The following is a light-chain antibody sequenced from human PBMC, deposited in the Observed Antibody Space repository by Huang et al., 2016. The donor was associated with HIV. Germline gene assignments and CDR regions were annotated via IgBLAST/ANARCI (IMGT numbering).Light chain of an antibody. Sequence: DIQMTQSPSSLSASVGDRVTLTCQASQGVSSYLNWYQQKPGKAPKLLIYAASSLQSGVPSRFSGSGSGTDFTLTISSLQPEDFATYYCQQSYRYPFTFGPGTKVDI. CDR3: QQSYRYPFT. J-gene: IGKJ3*01. CDR1: QGVSSY. CDR2: AAS. V-gene: IGKV1-39*01.